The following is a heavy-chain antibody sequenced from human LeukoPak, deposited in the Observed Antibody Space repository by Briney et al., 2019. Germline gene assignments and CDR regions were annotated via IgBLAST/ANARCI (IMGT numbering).Heavy chain of an antibody. D-gene: IGHD2-2*01. V-gene: IGHV4-34*01. CDR2: IGHNGTT. Sequence: SETLSLTCAVYGGSFSDYNWPWIRQPPGKGPDWIGEIGHNGTTNYNPSLKGRVTISLDTSKNQFSLKLTSVTAADTAVYYCARQFRYCSSTSCPNWFDPWGQGTLVTVSS. CDR1: GGSFSDYN. CDR3: ARQFRYCSSTSCPNWFDP. J-gene: IGHJ5*02.